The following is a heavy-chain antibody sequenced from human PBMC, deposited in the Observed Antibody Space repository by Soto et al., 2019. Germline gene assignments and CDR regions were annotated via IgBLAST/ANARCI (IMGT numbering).Heavy chain of an antibody. CDR3: ARGGYYDNSWGKLSHYGLDV. J-gene: IGHJ6*02. Sequence: QVQLAQAANEVKKPGASVRVSCKAAGYTFIRYGIAWVRQAPGQGREWMGWISPYNDYTVYAQKFQGRVSMTEDTSTRTVYMNLRGLKSDDTAVYYCARGGYYDNSWGKLSHYGLDVWGQGTSVSVSS. CDR1: GYTFIRYG. CDR2: ISPYNDYT. D-gene: IGHD3-16*01. V-gene: IGHV1-18*01.